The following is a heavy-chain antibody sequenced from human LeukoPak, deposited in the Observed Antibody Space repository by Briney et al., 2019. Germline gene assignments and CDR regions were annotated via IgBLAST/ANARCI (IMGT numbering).Heavy chain of an antibody. CDR1: GGTFSSYA. CDR3: ARELKMGYSSSYWFDP. J-gene: IGHJ5*02. Sequence: EASVKVSCKASGGTFSSYAISWVRQAPGQGLEWMGGIIPIYGTANYAQKFQGRVTITADKSTSTAYMELRSLRSDDTAVYYCARELKMGYSSSYWFDPWGQGTLVTVSS. V-gene: IGHV1-69*06. D-gene: IGHD6-13*01. CDR2: IIPIYGTA.